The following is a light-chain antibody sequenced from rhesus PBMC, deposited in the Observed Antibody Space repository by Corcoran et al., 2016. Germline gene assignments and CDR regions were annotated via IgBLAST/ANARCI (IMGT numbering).Light chain of an antibody. Sequence: ETVVTQSPATLSLSPGERATLSCRASQSVGNNFAWYQQKPGQAPKILIDGASSRATGLPDRVSGRGSGREFTLTIGSLGPENVGVYSCQQCNDWTTFSGGTKVEIK. CDR1: QSVGNN. CDR3: QQCNDWTT. CDR2: GAS. J-gene: IGKJ4*01. V-gene: IGKV3-24*04.